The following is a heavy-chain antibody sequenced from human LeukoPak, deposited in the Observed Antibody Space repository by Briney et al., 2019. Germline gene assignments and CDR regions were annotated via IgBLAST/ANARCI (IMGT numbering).Heavy chain of an antibody. D-gene: IGHD3-10*01. V-gene: IGHV1-69*06. Sequence: SVKVSCKASGYTFTGYYMHWVGQAPAQGLEWMGGGIPIFGTANYAQKFQGRVTITADKSTSTAYMELRSLRSDDTAVYYCAREGSTWRDYYSHHMDVWGKGTTVTVSS. CDR3: AREGSTWRDYYSHHMDV. CDR1: GYTFTGYY. CDR2: GIPIFGTA. J-gene: IGHJ6*03.